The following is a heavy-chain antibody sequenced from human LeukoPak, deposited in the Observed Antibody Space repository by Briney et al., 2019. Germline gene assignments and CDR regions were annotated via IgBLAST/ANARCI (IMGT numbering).Heavy chain of an antibody. D-gene: IGHD6-13*01. Sequence: GGSLRLSCAASGFSFSGHWMHWARQLPGKGLVWVSRISPTGSTTSYADSVKGRFTVSRDNAKNTLYLQGNNLGAEDTAVYYCARGPSSNWSGLDFWGQGTLLTVSS. V-gene: IGHV3-74*01. CDR3: ARGPSSNWSGLDF. J-gene: IGHJ4*02. CDR1: GFSFSGHW. CDR2: ISPTGSTT.